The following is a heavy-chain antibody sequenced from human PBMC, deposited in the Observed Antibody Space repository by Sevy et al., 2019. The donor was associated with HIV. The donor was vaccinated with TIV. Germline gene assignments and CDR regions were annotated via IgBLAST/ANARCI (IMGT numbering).Heavy chain of an antibody. CDR2: INPHSGGT. CDR3: ARDKRAISAAAPDWFDP. CDR1: GYTFTGYY. V-gene: IGHV1-2*02. Sequence: ASVKVSCKASGYTFTGYYIHWVRQAPGQGLEWMGGINPHSGGTNYAQKFQGRVTMTRDTSISTAYMELSRLRSDDTAVYYCARDKRAISAAAPDWFDPWGQRTPVTVSS. D-gene: IGHD6-13*01. J-gene: IGHJ5*02.